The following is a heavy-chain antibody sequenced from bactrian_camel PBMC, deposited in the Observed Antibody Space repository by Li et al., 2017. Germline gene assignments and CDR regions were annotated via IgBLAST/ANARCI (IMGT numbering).Heavy chain of an antibody. D-gene: IGHD7*01. CDR2: LDRDGTA. CDR1: GLPHSSYC. V-gene: IGHV3S1*01. Sequence: QVQLVESGGGSVQAGESLTLSCAVSGLPHSSYCLGWFRQAPGKEREGVAALDRDGTASYADSVKGRFTISRDNAKNTLYLQLDSLSTEDTATYYCAKGRPRLGLVAADLDRGQGTQVTVS. CDR3: AKGRPRLGLVAADLD. J-gene: IGHJ4*01.